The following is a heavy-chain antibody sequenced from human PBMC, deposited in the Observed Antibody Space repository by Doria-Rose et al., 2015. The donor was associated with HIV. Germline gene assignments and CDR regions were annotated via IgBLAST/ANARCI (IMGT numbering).Heavy chain of an antibody. Sequence: ESGPVLVKPTETLTLTCTVSGGSLSSPGMGVSWIRQPTGKALEWLANSFSDDERSYKTSLQSRLTTSRGTSKGQMVITMTDMDPVDPATYYCARIKTSRWYHKYYFDFWGQGTLVIVSA. D-gene: IGHD6-13*01. J-gene: IGHJ4*02. CDR3: ARIKTSRWYHKYYFDF. CDR2: SFSDDER. CDR1: GGSLSSPGMG. V-gene: IGHV2-26*01.